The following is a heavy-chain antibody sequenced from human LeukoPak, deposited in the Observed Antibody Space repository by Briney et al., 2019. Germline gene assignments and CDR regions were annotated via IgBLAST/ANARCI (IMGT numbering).Heavy chain of an antibody. V-gene: IGHV4-34*01. CDR3: ARGPSDTYTGSDY. CDR1: GHSIINSFY. CDR2: INHSGST. D-gene: IGHD1-26*01. Sequence: PSETLSLTCTVSGHSIINSFYWNWIRQPPGKGLEWIGEINHSGSTNYNPSLKSRVTISVDTSKNQFSLKLSSVTAADTAVYYCARGPSDTYTGSDYWGQGTLVTVSS. J-gene: IGHJ4*02.